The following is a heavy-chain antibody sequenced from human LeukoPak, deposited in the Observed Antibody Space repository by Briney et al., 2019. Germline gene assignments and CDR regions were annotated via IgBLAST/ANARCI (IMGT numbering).Heavy chain of an antibody. CDR2: INPDSGGT. D-gene: IGHD6-13*01. Sequence: ASVKVSCKASAYTFTGYYIHWVRQAPGQGLEWMGWINPDSGGTNYAQKFLGRVTMTRDTSISTAYMELSSLRSDDTAVYYCARVFSSSSFLDYWGQGALVTVSS. CDR1: AYTFTGYY. V-gene: IGHV1-2*02. CDR3: ARVFSSSSFLDY. J-gene: IGHJ4*02.